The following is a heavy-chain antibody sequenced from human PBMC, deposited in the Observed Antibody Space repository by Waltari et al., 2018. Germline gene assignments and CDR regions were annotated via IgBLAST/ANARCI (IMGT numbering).Heavy chain of an antibody. CDR1: GGSISSGGYY. V-gene: IGHV4-31*03. CDR3: AKDYPPDYINDAFDI. D-gene: IGHD4-4*01. J-gene: IGHJ3*02. CDR2: IYYSGST. Sequence: QVQLQESGPGLVKPSQTLSLTCTVSGGSISSGGYYWSWIRQHPGKGLEWIGYIYYSGSTYYNPSLKSRVTISVDTSKNQFSLKLSSVTAADTAVYYCAKDYPPDYINDAFDIWGQGTMVTVSS.